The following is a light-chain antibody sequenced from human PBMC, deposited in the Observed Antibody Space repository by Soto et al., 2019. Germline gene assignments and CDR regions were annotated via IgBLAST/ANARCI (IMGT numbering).Light chain of an antibody. J-gene: IGKJ2*01. CDR2: RAS. CDR3: QQYNTWPPKYT. Sequence: XXMTXXXXTLSVSPGGSATLSCRASQSVSSYLAWYQQRPGQPPRLLIYRASTRATGIPARFSGSGSGTEFSLTISSLQSEDFAVYYCQQYNTWPPKYTFGQGTKLEIK. CDR1: QSVSSY. V-gene: IGKV3-15*01.